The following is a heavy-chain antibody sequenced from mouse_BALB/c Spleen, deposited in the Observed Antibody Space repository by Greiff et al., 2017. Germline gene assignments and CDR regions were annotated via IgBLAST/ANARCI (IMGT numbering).Heavy chain of an antibody. Sequence: EVQLVESGGGLVQPRGSLKLSCAASGFTFNTYAMNWVRQSPGKGLEWVARIRSKSNNYASYYADSVKDTFPIARDDSQNMLYLQMNNLKTEDTAVYNGVRHWALHYTMDYWGQGTPVTVSS. CDR2: IRSKSNNYAS. V-gene: IGHV10-1*02. CDR3: VRHWALHYTMDY. D-gene: IGHD1-2*01. J-gene: IGHJ4*01. CDR1: GFTFNTYA.